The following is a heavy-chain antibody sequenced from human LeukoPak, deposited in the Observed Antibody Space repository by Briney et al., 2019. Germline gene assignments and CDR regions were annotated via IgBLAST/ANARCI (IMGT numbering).Heavy chain of an antibody. CDR2: IKQDGSEK. Sequence: PGGSLGLSCAASGFTFSTYWMSWVRQAPGKGLEWVASIKQDGSEKYHVDSVKGRFTISRDNAKNSVYLQMTSLRAEDTAVYYCATPGSGIWCFDCWGQGTLLTVSS. D-gene: IGHD6-13*01. V-gene: IGHV3-7*01. J-gene: IGHJ4*02. CDR1: GFTFSTYW. CDR3: ATPGSGIWCFDC.